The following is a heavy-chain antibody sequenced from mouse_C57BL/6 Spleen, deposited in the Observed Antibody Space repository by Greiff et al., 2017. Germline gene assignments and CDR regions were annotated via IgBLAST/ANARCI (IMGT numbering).Heavy chain of an antibody. CDR3: ARGGRSSYYFDY. D-gene: IGHD1-1*01. V-gene: IGHV1-82*01. Sequence: QVQLQQSGPELVKPGASVKLSYKASGYAFSSSWMNWVKQRPGKGLEWIGRIYPGDGDTNYNGKFKGKATLTADKSSSTAYMQLSSLTSEDSAVYFCARGGRSSYYFDYWGQGTTLTVSS. CDR2: IYPGDGDT. J-gene: IGHJ2*01. CDR1: GYAFSSSW.